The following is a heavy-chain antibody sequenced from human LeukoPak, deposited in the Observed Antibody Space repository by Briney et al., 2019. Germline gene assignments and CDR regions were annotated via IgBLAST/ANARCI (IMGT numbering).Heavy chain of an antibody. D-gene: IGHD1-1*01. CDR2: IHTSGST. Sequence: PSETLSLTCTVSGGSISSYYWSWIRQPAGKGLEWIGRIHTSGSTNYNPSLKSRVTLSVDTSRNQFSLSLRSMTAADTAVYYCARTEPSGTTSHWGQGTLVTVSS. V-gene: IGHV4-4*07. J-gene: IGHJ4*02. CDR1: GGSISSYY. CDR3: ARTEPSGTTSH.